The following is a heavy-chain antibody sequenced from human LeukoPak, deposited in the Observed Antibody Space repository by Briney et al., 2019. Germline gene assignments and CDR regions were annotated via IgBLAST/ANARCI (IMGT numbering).Heavy chain of an antibody. J-gene: IGHJ4*02. Sequence: GGPLRLSCAASGFTFSTYAITWVRQAPGKGLEWVSAIGGSGRGTYYADSVKGRFTISRDNSKNTAYLQMNSLRAEDTAVYFCAKETIYTSGTSFLTLDYWGQGTLVTVSS. CDR2: IGGSGRGT. D-gene: IGHD2-2*02. CDR1: GFTFSTYA. V-gene: IGHV3-23*01. CDR3: AKETIYTSGTSFLTLDY.